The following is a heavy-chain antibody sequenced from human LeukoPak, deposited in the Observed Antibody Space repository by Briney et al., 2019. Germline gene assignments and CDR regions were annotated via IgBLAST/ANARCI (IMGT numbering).Heavy chain of an antibody. CDR2: INPNSGGT. Sequence: ASVKVSCKASGYTFTGYYMHWVRQAPGQGLEWMGRINPNSGGTNYAQKFQGRVTMTRDTSISTAYMELSRLRSDDTAVYYCARALASSAIKLFDYWGQGTLVTVSS. CDR3: ARALASSAIKLFDY. D-gene: IGHD5/OR15-5a*01. CDR1: GYTFTGYY. J-gene: IGHJ4*02. V-gene: IGHV1-2*06.